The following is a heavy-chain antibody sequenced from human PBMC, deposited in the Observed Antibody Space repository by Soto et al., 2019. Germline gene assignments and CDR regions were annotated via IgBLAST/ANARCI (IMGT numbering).Heavy chain of an antibody. CDR2: IIPILGIA. J-gene: IGHJ6*02. V-gene: IGHV1-69*02. CDR1: GGTFSSYT. CDR3: ARGTRDGYNTRYYYYYGMDV. D-gene: IGHD5-12*01. Sequence: SVKVSCKASGGTFSSYTISWVRQAPGQGLEWMGRIIPILGIANYAQKFQGRVTITADKSTSTAYMELSSLRSEDTAVYYCARGTRDGYNTRYYYYYGMDVWGQGTTVTVSS.